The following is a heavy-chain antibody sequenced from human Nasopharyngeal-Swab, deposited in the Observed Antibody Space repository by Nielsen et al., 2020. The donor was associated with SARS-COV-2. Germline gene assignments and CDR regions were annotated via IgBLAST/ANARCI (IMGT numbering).Heavy chain of an antibody. J-gene: IGHJ4*02. V-gene: IGHV4-39*01. Sequence: SETLSLTCTASGGSISSSSYYWCWIRQPPGKGLEWIGSIYYSGSTYYNPSLKSRVTISVDTSKNQFSLKLSSVTAADTAVYYCARQEEGGSNWGQGTLVTVSS. CDR3: ARQEEGGSN. CDR1: GGSISSSSYY. CDR2: IYYSGST. D-gene: IGHD1-26*01.